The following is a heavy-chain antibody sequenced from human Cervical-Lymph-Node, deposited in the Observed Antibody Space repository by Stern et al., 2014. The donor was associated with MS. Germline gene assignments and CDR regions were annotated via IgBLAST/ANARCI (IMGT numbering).Heavy chain of an antibody. CDR2: LYWDDDK. Sequence: ESGPTLVKPTQTLTLTCTFSGFSLSTSGVGVGWIRPPPGEALEWLVLLYWDDDKRYSRSLKSRLTITKDPSKNQVVLTMTNVDPVDTATYYCAHSPSLELWAHYFDYWGQGTLVTVSS. D-gene: IGHD1-7*01. J-gene: IGHJ4*02. CDR1: GFSLSTSGVG. CDR3: AHSPSLELWAHYFDY. V-gene: IGHV2-5*02.